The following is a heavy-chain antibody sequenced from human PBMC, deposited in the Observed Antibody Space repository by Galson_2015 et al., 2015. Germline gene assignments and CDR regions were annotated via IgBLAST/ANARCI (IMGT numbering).Heavy chain of an antibody. CDR2: INPNSGGT. CDR3: ARVQIAVAAYGMDV. Sequence: SVKVSCKASGYTFTGYYMHWVRQAPGQGLEWMGRINPNSGGTNYAQKFQGRVTMTRDTSISTAYMELSRLRSDDTAVYYCARVQIAVAAYGMDVWGQGTTVTVSS. CDR1: GYTFTGYY. J-gene: IGHJ6*02. D-gene: IGHD6-19*01. V-gene: IGHV1-2*06.